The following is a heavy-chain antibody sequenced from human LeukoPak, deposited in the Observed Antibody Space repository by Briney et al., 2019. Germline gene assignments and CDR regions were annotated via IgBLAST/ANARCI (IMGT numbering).Heavy chain of an antibody. V-gene: IGHV3-21*01. Sequence: PGGSLRLSCAASGFTFSSYSMNWVRQAPGEGLEWVSSISSSSSYIYYADSVKGRFTISRDNAKNSLYLQMNSLRAEDTAVYYCAREPLQYPKYYYDSSGSSAFDYWGQGTLVTVSS. J-gene: IGHJ4*02. CDR3: AREPLQYPKYYYDSSGSSAFDY. CDR2: ISSSSSYI. CDR1: GFTFSSYS. D-gene: IGHD3-22*01.